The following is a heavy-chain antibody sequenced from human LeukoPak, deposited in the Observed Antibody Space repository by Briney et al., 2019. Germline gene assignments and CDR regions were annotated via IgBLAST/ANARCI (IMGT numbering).Heavy chain of an antibody. V-gene: IGHV4-34*01. J-gene: IGHJ5*02. CDR3: ATEPGYCSGGRCYGGWFDP. Sequence: SETLSLTCAVYGGSFSGYYWSWIRQPPGKGLEWIGEINHSGSTIYNPSLKSRVIILLDTSKNQFSLKLSSVTAADTAVYFCATEPGYCSGGRCYGGWFDPWGQGTLVTVSS. CDR2: INHSGST. CDR1: GGSFSGYY. D-gene: IGHD2-15*01.